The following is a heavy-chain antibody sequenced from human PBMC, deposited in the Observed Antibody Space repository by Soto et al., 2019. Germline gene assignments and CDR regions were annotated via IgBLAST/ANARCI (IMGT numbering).Heavy chain of an antibody. V-gene: IGHV4-39*07. J-gene: IGHJ4*02. D-gene: IGHD3-16*01. CDR1: GGSISSSSYY. Sequence: SETLSLTCTVSGGSISSSSYYWGWIRQPPGKGLEWIGSIYYSGSTYYNPSLKSRVTISVDRSKNQFSLKLSSVTAADTAVYYCARGGGYTFDYWGQGTLVTVSS. CDR3: ARGGGYTFDY. CDR2: IYYSGST.